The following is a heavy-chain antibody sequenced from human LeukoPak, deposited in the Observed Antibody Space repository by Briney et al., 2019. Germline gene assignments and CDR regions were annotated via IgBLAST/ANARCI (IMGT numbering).Heavy chain of an antibody. CDR2: INESGGT. CDR3: ARGLDGDYDYYYYYGMDV. D-gene: IGHD4-17*01. V-gene: IGHV4-34*01. CDR1: GGSFRAYY. Sequence: SETLSLTCVVYGGSFRAYYWSWIRQPPGKGLEWIGEINESGGTNYNPSLKSRLTMSVDTSKNQFSLKLSSVTAADTAVYYCARGLDGDYDYYYYYGMDVWGQGTTVTVSS. J-gene: IGHJ6*02.